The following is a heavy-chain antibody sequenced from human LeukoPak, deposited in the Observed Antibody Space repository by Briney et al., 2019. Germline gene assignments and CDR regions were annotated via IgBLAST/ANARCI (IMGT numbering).Heavy chain of an antibody. D-gene: IGHD2-15*01. CDR3: AKVAPDIVVVVAAIQGWFDP. V-gene: IGHV3-7*03. J-gene: IGHJ5*02. CDR1: GFVFSNYW. CDR2: INDGGSGK. Sequence: GSLRLSCAASGFVFSNYWMTWVRQAPGKGLEWVASINDGGSGKYYADSVKGRFTISRDNSKNTLYLQMNSLRAEDTAVYYCAKVAPDIVVVVAAIQGWFDPWGQGTLVTVSS.